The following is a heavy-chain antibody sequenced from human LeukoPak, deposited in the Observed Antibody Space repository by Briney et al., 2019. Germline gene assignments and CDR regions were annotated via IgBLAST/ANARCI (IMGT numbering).Heavy chain of an antibody. CDR1: GFTFRSYA. Sequence: GGSLRLSCAASGFTFRSYAMHWVRQAPGKGLEWVTVISYDGNNKYYADSVKGRFVISRDNSKNIVYLQMNSLRPEDTTVYYCARDHDYSNYYFDYWGQGTLVTVSS. D-gene: IGHD4-11*01. CDR3: ARDHDYSNYYFDY. CDR2: ISYDGNNK. J-gene: IGHJ4*02. V-gene: IGHV3-30*09.